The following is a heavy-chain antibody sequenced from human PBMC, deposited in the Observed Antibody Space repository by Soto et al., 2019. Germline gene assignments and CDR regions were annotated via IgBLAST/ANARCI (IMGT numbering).Heavy chain of an antibody. D-gene: IGHD2-8*01. J-gene: IGHJ4*02. Sequence: ASVKVSCKTYGYTFSIYYMHWVRQAPGQGLEWMGTINPSSGSTNYARKFQGRVTITTDTSSSTVYLDLRSLRSEDTAVYYCARDLIPYYWGRGTLVTVSS. CDR3: ARDLIPYY. CDR1: GYTFSIYY. CDR2: INPSSGST. V-gene: IGHV1-46*03.